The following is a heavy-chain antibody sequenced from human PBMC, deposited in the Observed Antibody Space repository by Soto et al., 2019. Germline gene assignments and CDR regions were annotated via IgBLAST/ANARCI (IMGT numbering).Heavy chain of an antibody. CDR1: GYTFTSYD. CDR3: ASGSGSYWWFDP. D-gene: IGHD3-10*01. Sequence: QVQLVQSGAEVKKPGASVKVSCKASGYTFTSYDINWVRQATGQGLEWMGWMNPNSGNTGYAQKFQGRVTVSRNSSISTAYMELSSLRSEDTAVYYCASGSGSYWWFDPWGQGSLDTVSS. CDR2: MNPNSGNT. V-gene: IGHV1-8*01. J-gene: IGHJ5*02.